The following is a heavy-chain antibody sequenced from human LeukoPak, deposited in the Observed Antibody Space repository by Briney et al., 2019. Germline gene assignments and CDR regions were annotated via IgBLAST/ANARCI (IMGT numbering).Heavy chain of an antibody. D-gene: IGHD3-10*01. J-gene: IGHJ4*02. CDR1: GFTFSSYG. Sequence: GSLRLSCAASGFTFSSYGMHWVRQAPGKGLEWVAVISYDGSNKYYADSVKGRFTISRDNSKNTLYLQMNSLRAEDTAVYYCAKVGLWFGDVYYFDYWGQGTLVTVSS. CDR2: ISYDGSNK. CDR3: AKVGLWFGDVYYFDY. V-gene: IGHV3-30*18.